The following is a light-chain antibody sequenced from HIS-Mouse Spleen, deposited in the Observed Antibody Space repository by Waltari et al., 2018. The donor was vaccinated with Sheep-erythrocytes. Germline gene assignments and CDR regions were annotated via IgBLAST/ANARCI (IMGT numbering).Light chain of an antibody. CDR3: CSYAGSNNHV. CDR2: DVS. Sequence: QSALTQPRSVSGSPGQSVTISCTGTSSDVGGYNYVSWYQQHPGKAPKLVIYDVSKRPSGVPDRFSGSKSGNTASLTSSGLQAEDEADYYCCSYAGSNNHVFATGTKVTVL. J-gene: IGLJ1*01. CDR1: SSDVGGYNY. V-gene: IGLV2-11*01.